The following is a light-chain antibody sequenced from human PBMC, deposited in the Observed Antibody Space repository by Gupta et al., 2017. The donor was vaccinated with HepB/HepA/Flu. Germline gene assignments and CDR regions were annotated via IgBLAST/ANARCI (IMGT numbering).Light chain of an antibody. CDR3: QQDDSYPPT. J-gene: IGKJ5*01. CDR1: QGISSY. V-gene: IGKV1-8*01. Sequence: AIRMTQSPSSFSASTGDRVTITCRASQGISSYLAWYQQKPGKAPKLLIYAASTLQSGVPSRFSGSGSGTDFTLTISCLQSEDFATYYCQQDDSYPPTFRQGTRIEIK. CDR2: AAS.